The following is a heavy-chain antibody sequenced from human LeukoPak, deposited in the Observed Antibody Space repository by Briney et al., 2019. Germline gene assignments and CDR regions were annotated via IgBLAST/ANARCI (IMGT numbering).Heavy chain of an antibody. V-gene: IGHV3-7*01. CDR2: IKSDGSEK. CDR3: ARGADRFGESLQNY. Sequence: GGSLRLSCAASGFTFSSYWMSWVRQAPGKGLEWVANIKSDGSEKNYVDSVKGRFTISRDNSKNTLYLQMNSLRAEDTAVYYCARGADRFGESLQNYWGQGTLVTVSS. J-gene: IGHJ4*02. CDR1: GFTFSSYW. D-gene: IGHD3-10*01.